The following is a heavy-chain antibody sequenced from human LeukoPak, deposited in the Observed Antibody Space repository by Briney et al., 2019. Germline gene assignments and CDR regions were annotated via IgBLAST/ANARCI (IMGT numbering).Heavy chain of an antibody. Sequence: PGRSLRLSCAASGFTFSSYAMHWVRQAPGKGLDWVAVISYDGSNKYYADSVKGRFTISRDNSENTLYLQVNSLRAEDTAVYYSARGANWGSGTREGWFDYWGQGTLVTVSS. CDR1: GFTFSSYA. D-gene: IGHD7-27*01. J-gene: IGHJ4*02. CDR3: ARGANWGSGTREGWFDY. CDR2: ISYDGSNK. V-gene: IGHV3-30-3*01.